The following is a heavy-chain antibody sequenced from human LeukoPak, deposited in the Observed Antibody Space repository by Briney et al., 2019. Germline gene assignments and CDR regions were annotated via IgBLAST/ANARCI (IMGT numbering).Heavy chain of an antibody. CDR1: GYTFTSYG. J-gene: IGHJ4*02. CDR2: ISAYNGNT. V-gene: IGHV1-18*01. Sequence: ASVKVSFKSSGYTFTSYGISWVRQAPGQGLGWMGWISAYNGNTNYAQKLQGRVTMTIDTSTSTAYMELRSLRSDDTAVYYCARWRIGDPFDYWGQGTLVTVSS. CDR3: ARWRIGDPFDY. D-gene: IGHD3-3*01.